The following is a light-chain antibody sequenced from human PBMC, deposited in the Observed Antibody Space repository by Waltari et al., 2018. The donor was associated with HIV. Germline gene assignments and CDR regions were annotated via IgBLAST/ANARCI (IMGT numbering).Light chain of an antibody. Sequence: QSVLTQPPSASGTPGQTVTISCSGSRSHIGGNYVYWYQRLPGTAPKLLIYRNNQRPSGVPDRFSGSKSGTSASLAISGLRSEDEADYYCASWDDSLSGWVFGGGTKVTVL. V-gene: IGLV1-47*01. CDR1: RSHIGGNY. CDR2: RNN. CDR3: ASWDDSLSGWV. J-gene: IGLJ3*02.